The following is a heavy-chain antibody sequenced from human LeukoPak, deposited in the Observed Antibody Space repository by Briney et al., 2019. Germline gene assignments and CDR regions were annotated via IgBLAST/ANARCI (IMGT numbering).Heavy chain of an antibody. CDR2: ISWNSGSI. CDR1: GFTFDDYG. CDR3: AKDTDSSGYLFQY. V-gene: IGHV3-9*01. J-gene: IGHJ4*02. Sequence: LSGGSLRLSCAASGFTFDDYGMGWVRHAPGKGLGWGSGISWNSGSIGYADSVKGRFTISRDNAKNSLYLQMNSLRAEDTALYYCAKDTDSSGYLFQYWGQGTLVTVSS. D-gene: IGHD3-22*01.